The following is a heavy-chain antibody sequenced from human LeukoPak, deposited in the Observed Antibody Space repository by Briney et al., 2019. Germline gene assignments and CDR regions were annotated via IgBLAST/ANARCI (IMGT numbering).Heavy chain of an antibody. V-gene: IGHV1-46*01. Sequence: GASVKVSCKASGYTFTSYYMHWVRQAPGQGLEWMGIINPSGGSTSYAQKFQGRVTMTEDTSTGTAYMELSSLRSEDTAVYYCASDAFDIWGQGTMVTVSS. CDR3: ASDAFDI. CDR1: GYTFTSYY. J-gene: IGHJ3*02. CDR2: INPSGGST.